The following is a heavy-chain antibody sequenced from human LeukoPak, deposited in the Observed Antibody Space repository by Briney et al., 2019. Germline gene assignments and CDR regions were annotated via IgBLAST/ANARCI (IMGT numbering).Heavy chain of an antibody. V-gene: IGHV1-46*01. J-gene: IGHJ6*03. CDR2: INPSGGST. CDR1: GYTFSSYG. D-gene: IGHD6-19*01. Sequence: ASVKVSCKASGYTFSSYGISWVRQAPGQGLEWMGIINPSGGSTSYAQKFQGRVTMTRDMSTSTVYMELSSLRSEDTAVYYCARDVAVAYYYYMDVWGKGTTVTVSS. CDR3: ARDVAVAYYYYMDV.